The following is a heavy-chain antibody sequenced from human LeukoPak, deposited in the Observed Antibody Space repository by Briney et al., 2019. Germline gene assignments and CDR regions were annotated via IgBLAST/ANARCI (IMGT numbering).Heavy chain of an antibody. D-gene: IGHD3-3*01. CDR1: GFTFSSYG. CDR2: IRYDGSNK. V-gene: IGHV3-30*02. J-gene: IGHJ4*02. CDR3: AKDLFDFWSGYYKPGFDY. Sequence: PDRSLRLSCAASGFTFSSYGMHWVRQAPGKGLEWVAFIRYDGSNKYYADSVKGRFTISRDNSKNTLYLQMNSLRAEDTAVYYCAKDLFDFWSGYYKPGFDYWGQGTLVTVSS.